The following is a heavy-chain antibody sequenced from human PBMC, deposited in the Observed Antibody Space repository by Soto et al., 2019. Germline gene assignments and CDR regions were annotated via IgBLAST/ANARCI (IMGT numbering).Heavy chain of an antibody. J-gene: IGHJ4*02. V-gene: IGHV1-8*01. Sequence: ASVKGSCKASGYTFATYDFAWVRQATGQVLDCMGWMNPYTGNTGYAQAFRGRLTMTRNTSITTAYMELSSLTSEDTAVYFCARRLERSGPYYLDSWGQGTLVTVSS. CDR2: MNPYTGNT. CDR1: GYTFATYD. D-gene: IGHD3-16*01. CDR3: ARRLERSGPYYLDS.